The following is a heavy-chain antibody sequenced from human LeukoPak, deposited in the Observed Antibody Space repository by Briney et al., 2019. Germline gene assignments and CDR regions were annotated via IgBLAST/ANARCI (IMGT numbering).Heavy chain of an antibody. D-gene: IGHD6-6*01. CDR1: GGSISSSSYY. CDR3: AALSGGSIAARRRIDY. Sequence: PSQTLSLTCTVSGGSISSSSYYWGWIRQPPGKGLEWIGSIYYSGSTYYNPSLKSRVTISVDTSKNQFSLKLSSVTAADTAVYYCAALSGGSIAARRRIDYWGQGTLVTVSS. CDR2: IYYSGST. V-gene: IGHV4-39*01. J-gene: IGHJ4*02.